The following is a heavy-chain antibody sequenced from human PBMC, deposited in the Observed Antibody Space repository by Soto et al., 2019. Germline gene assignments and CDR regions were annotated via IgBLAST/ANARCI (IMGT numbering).Heavy chain of an antibody. CDR3: VRERGDIVQVPYY. CDR2: IYYNGDT. Sequence: QVRLQESGPKLVRPSQTLSLTCSVSGVSINRGDYYWSWIRQSPGRGLEWIGSIYYNGDTNYNPSLGSGVTMSVDTSKNQFCLDLQSVVTSDTAGYFCVRERGDIVQVPYYWGQGTLITVSS. J-gene: IGHJ4*02. CDR1: GVSINRGDYY. V-gene: IGHV4-30-4*01. D-gene: IGHD2-15*01.